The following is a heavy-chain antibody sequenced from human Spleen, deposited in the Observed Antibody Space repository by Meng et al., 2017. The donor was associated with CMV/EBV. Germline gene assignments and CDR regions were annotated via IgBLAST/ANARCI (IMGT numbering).Heavy chain of an antibody. Sequence: GGSLRLSCAASGFTFSSYAMSWVRQAPGKGLEWVSAISGSGGSTYYADSVKGRFTISRDNSKNTLYLQMNSLRAEDTAVYYCAKDQPTNDFWSGSYYYGMDVWGQGTTVTVSS. D-gene: IGHD3-3*01. CDR1: GFTFSSYA. V-gene: IGHV3-23*01. CDR2: ISGSGGST. J-gene: IGHJ6*02. CDR3: AKDQPTNDFWSGSYYYGMDV.